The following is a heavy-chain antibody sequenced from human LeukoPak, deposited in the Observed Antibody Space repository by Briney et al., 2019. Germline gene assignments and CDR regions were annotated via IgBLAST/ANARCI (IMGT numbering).Heavy chain of an antibody. D-gene: IGHD3-16*01. CDR2: IRYDGSNK. CDR3: ARGEFDGGVYFDY. CDR1: GFTFSSYG. J-gene: IGHJ4*02. V-gene: IGHV3-30*02. Sequence: GGSLRLSCAASGFTFSSYGMHWVRQAPGKGLEWVAFIRYDGSNKYYADSVKGRFTISRDNSKNTLYLQMNSLRAEDTAVYYCARGEFDGGVYFDYWGQGTLVTVSS.